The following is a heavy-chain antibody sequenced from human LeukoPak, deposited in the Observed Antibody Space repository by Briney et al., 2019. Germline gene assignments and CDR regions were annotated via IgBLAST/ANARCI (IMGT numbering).Heavy chain of an antibody. D-gene: IGHD3-3*01. CDR3: ARGFCGFDS. CDR2: SRNKANSYTT. Sequence: GGSLRPACAVSGFTFSDHYMDWVRQAPWKGLEWVGRSRNKANSYTTEYAASVKGRFTISRDDSKNSLYLQTNSLKIEDTAVYYCARGFCGFDSWGQGTLVTVSS. J-gene: IGHJ4*02. V-gene: IGHV3-72*01. CDR1: GFTFSDHY.